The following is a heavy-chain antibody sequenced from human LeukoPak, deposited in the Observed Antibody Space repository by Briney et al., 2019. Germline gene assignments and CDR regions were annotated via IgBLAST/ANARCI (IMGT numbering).Heavy chain of an antibody. V-gene: IGHV3-21*01. D-gene: IGHD6-19*01. J-gene: IGHJ5*02. Sequence: WGSLRLSCAASGFTFSSYSMNWVRQAPGKGLEWVSSISSSSSYIYYADSVKGRFTISRDNAKNSLYLQMNSLRAEDTAVYYCAREVSSGWYRRSWFDPWGQGTLVTVSS. CDR2: ISSSSSYI. CDR1: GFTFSSYS. CDR3: AREVSSGWYRRSWFDP.